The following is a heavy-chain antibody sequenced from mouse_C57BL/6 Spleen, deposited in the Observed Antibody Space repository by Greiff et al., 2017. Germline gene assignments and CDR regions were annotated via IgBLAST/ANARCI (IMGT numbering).Heavy chain of an antibody. J-gene: IGHJ3*01. D-gene: IGHD2-5*01. CDR3: ARHPLYSNYVAD. CDR2: ISGGGGNT. CDR1: GFTFSSYT. V-gene: IGHV5-9*01. Sequence: EVMLVESGGGLVKPGGSLKLSCAASGFTFSSYTMSWVRQTPEKRLEWVATISGGGGNTYYPDSVKGRFTISRDNAKNTLYLQMSSLRSEDTALYDCARHPLYSNYVADWGQGTLVTVSA.